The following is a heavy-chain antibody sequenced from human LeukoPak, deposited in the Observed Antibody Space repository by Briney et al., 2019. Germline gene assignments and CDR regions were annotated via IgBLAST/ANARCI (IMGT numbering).Heavy chain of an antibody. CDR2: ISAYNGNT. Sequence: ASVKVSCKVSGYTLTELSMHWVRQAPGQGLEWMGWISAYNGNTNYAQKLQGRVTMTTDTSTSTAYMELRSLRSDDTAVYYCARDPRWAAMPYFDYWGQGTLVTVSS. V-gene: IGHV1-18*01. CDR1: GYTLTELS. D-gene: IGHD2-2*01. CDR3: ARDPRWAAMPYFDY. J-gene: IGHJ4*02.